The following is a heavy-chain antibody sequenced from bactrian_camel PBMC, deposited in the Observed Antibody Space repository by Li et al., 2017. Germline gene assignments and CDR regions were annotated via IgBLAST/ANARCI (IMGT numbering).Heavy chain of an antibody. CDR1: ISRADR. V-gene: IGHV3S5*01. CDR3: AANPFGGRCFLNDRYFDH. Sequence: HVQLVESGGGSVPTGGSLVLTCVISRADRMGWFRQAPGKEREGVAVIYVDSGNSYYRDSVEGRFTISLDNTKLNLQMNDLKPEDTAMYYCAANPFGGRCFLNDRYFDHWGQGTQVTVS. CDR2: IYVDSGNS. J-gene: IGHJ6*01. D-gene: IGHD7*01.